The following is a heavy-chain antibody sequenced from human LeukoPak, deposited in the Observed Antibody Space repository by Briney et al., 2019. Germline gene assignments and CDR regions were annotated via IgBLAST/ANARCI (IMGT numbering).Heavy chain of an antibody. CDR3: ARDSGSYLQPTDY. Sequence: GGSLRLSCTASGFTFSTYAMTWGCQAPGKGLEWVSSISGSGDSTYYADSVKGRFTISRDNSKNTLYLQMNSLTADDTALYHCARDSGSYLQPTDYWGQGTLVTVSS. D-gene: IGHD1-26*01. CDR1: GFTFSTYA. J-gene: IGHJ4*02. V-gene: IGHV3-23*01. CDR2: ISGSGDST.